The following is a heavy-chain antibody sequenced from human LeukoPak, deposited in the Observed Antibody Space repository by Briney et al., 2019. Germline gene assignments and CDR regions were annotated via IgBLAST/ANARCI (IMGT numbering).Heavy chain of an antibody. D-gene: IGHD3-16*01. CDR1: GCSISGHY. J-gene: IGHJ6*02. CDR3: ARFGVDYDMDV. CDR2: IHYTGKP. V-gene: IGHV4-59*11. Sequence: SETLSLTCSVSGCSISGHYWTWIRQPPGKGLEWIGQIHYTGKPDYNPSLKSRITISVDTSTNQVSLQVSSVTAADSAIYYCARFGVDYDMDVWGHGTTVTVFS.